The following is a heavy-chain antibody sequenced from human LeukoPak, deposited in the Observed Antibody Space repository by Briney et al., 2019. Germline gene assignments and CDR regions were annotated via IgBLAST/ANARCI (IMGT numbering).Heavy chain of an antibody. Sequence: PGRSLRLSCAASGFTFSSYAMHWVRPAPGKGLEWVAVISYDGSNKYYADSVKGRFTISRDNSKNTLYLQMNSLRAEDTAVYYCARGYYGSGYYFDYWGQGTLVTVSS. CDR3: ARGYYGSGYYFDY. CDR2: ISYDGSNK. CDR1: GFTFSSYA. D-gene: IGHD3-10*01. V-gene: IGHV3-30-3*01. J-gene: IGHJ4*02.